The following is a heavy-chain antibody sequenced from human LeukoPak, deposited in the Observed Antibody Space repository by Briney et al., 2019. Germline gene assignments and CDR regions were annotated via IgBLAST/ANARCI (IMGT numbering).Heavy chain of an antibody. Sequence: SETLSLTCAVYGGSFSGYYWSWIRQPPGKGLEWIGEINHSGSTNYNPSLKSRVTISVDTSKNQFSLKLSSVTAADTAVYYCARAYSSSSFADYWGQGTLVTVSS. CDR2: INHSGST. J-gene: IGHJ4*02. CDR1: GGSFSGYY. V-gene: IGHV4-34*01. D-gene: IGHD6-6*01. CDR3: ARAYSSSSFADY.